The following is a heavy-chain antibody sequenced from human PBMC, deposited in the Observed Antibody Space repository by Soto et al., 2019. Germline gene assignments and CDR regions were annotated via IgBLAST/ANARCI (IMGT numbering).Heavy chain of an antibody. V-gene: IGHV3-23*01. CDR1: GFTFKNSA. CDR3: AKEVL. CDR2: ISGSGGDT. D-gene: IGHD2-15*01. J-gene: IGHJ4*02. Sequence: GGSLRLSCAASGFTFKNSALSWVRQAPGKGLEWVPAISGSGGDTYYADSVRGRFTISRDNSKSTLYLQMNSLRAEDTAVYYCAKEVLGGQGTLVTVSS.